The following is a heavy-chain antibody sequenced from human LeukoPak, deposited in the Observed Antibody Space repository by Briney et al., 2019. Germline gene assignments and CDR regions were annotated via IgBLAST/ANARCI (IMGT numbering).Heavy chain of an antibody. CDR2: ISSSSSYI. D-gene: IGHD6-13*01. V-gene: IGHV3-21*01. Sequence: GGSLRLSCAASGFTFSSYSMNWVRQAPGKGLEWVSSISSSSSYIYYADSVKGRFTISRDNAKNSLYLQMNSLRAEDTVVYYCARGSPRQLVSFDYWGQGTLVTVSS. J-gene: IGHJ4*02. CDR1: GFTFSSYS. CDR3: ARGSPRQLVSFDY.